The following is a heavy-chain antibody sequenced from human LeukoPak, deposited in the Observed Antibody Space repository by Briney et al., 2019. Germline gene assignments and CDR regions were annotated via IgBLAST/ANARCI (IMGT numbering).Heavy chain of an antibody. CDR1: GFPFSRFA. Sequence: GGSLRLSCAASGFPFSRFAMTWVRQAPGKGLEWVSDIYSDGSTYYTDSVKSRFTISRDNSKNTLYLQMNSLRPEDTAVYYCARDQRSESYYPWGWFDPWGQGTLVTVSS. CDR3: ARDQRSESYYPWGWFDP. D-gene: IGHD1-26*01. J-gene: IGHJ5*02. CDR2: IYSDGST. V-gene: IGHV3-66*02.